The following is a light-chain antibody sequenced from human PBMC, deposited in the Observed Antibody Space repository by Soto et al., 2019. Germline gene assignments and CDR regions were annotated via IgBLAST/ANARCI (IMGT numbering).Light chain of an antibody. J-gene: IGLJ2*01. Sequence: QLVLTQPPSASGSPGQSVTISCTGTSSDVGGYNYVSWYQQHPGKAPKFMIYEVSKRPSGVPDRFSGSKSGNTASLTVSGLQAEDEADYYCSSYAGSNGVVFGGGTKLTVL. CDR1: SSDVGGYNY. V-gene: IGLV2-8*01. CDR3: SSYAGSNGVV. CDR2: EVS.